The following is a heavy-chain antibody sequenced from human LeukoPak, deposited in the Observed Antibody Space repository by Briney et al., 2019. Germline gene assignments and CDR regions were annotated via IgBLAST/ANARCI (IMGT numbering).Heavy chain of an antibody. CDR1: GGSISSYY. V-gene: IGHV4-34*01. CDR2: INHSGST. D-gene: IGHD1-14*01. J-gene: IGHJ4*02. CDR3: ARGRNCFDY. Sequence: PSETLSLTCTVSGGSISSYYWSWIRQPPGKGLEWIGEINHSGSTNYNPSLKSRVTISVDTSKNQFSLKLSSVTAADTAVYYCARGRNCFDYWGQGTLVTVSS.